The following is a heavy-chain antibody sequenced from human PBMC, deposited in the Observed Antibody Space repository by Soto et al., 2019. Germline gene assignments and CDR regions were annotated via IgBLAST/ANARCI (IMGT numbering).Heavy chain of an antibody. CDR1: GHTFTSYY. V-gene: IGHV1-46*01. Sequence: ASVKGSCKASGHTFTSYYMHWVRQAPGQGLEWMGIISPSRGRANYAQKFQGRVTITTDKSTSTAYMELSSLRSEDTAVYYCARSAESPKDPTNWFDPWGQGTLVTVSS. CDR3: ARSAESPKDPTNWFDP. J-gene: IGHJ5*02. CDR2: ISPSRGRA.